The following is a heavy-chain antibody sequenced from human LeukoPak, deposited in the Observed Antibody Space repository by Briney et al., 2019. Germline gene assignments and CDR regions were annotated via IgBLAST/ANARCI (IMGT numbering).Heavy chain of an antibody. V-gene: IGHV1-18*01. J-gene: IGHJ3*02. CDR3: ARQSTIFGVVNGQGAFDI. CDR1: GYTFTSYG. D-gene: IGHD3-3*01. CDR2: ISAYNGNT. Sequence: ASVKVSCKASGYTFTSYGISWVRQAPGQGLEWMGWISAYNGNTNYAQKLQGRVTMTTDTSTSTAYMELRSLRSDDTAAYYCARQSTIFGVVNGQGAFDIWGQGTMVTVSS.